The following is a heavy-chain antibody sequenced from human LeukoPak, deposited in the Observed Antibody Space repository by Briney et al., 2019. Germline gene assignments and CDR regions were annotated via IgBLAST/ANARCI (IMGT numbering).Heavy chain of an antibody. CDR3: ARSSGWWSLDY. Sequence: GGSLRLSCAASGFTFSTASLHWVRQAPGRGLEWVSAFDTGFGTYYPDSLKGRFSISRDNSKNTLFLQMNSLRAEDTTVYYCARSSGWWSLDYWGQGTLVTVSS. CDR1: GFTFSTAS. J-gene: IGHJ4*02. D-gene: IGHD6-19*01. V-gene: IGHV3-23*01. CDR2: FDTGFGT.